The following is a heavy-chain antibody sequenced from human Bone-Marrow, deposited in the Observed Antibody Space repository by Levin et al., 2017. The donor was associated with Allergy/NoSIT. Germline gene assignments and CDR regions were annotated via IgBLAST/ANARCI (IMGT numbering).Heavy chain of an antibody. J-gene: IGHJ4*02. D-gene: IGHD6-19*01. CDR3: ARESSSGWLLDY. V-gene: IGHV4-4*07. CDR1: GGSISYYY. Sequence: SETLSLTCTVSGGSISYYYWTWIRQSAGKGLEWIGRIYSSGSTEYNPSLKSRATMSVDTSMNHFSLKLSPVTATDTAVYYCARESSSGWLLDYWGQGTLVTVSS. CDR2: IYSSGST.